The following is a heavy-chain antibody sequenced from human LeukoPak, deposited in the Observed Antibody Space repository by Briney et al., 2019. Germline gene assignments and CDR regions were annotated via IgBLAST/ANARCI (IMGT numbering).Heavy chain of an antibody. V-gene: IGHV3-21*01. Sequence: GGSLRLSCAASGFSFSSYSMDWVRQAPGKRLELVSSISSGSTSIYYADSVKGRFTISRDNAKNSLYLQMNSLRAEDTAVYYCARVTGTTAGDHWGQGTLVSVSS. CDR2: ISSGSTSI. J-gene: IGHJ5*02. D-gene: IGHD1-1*01. CDR1: GFSFSSYS. CDR3: ARVTGTTAGDH.